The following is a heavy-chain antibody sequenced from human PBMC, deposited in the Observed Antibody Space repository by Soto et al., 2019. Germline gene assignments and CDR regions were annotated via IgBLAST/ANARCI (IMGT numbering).Heavy chain of an antibody. J-gene: IGHJ6*02. CDR1: GFTFTSSA. Sequence: ASVKVSCKASGFTFTSSAVQWVRQARGQRLEWIGWIVVGSGNTNYAQKFQERVTITRDMSTSTAYMELSSLRSEDTAVYYCAADRWVVDTAMVDYYYYGMDVWGQGTTVTVSS. D-gene: IGHD5-18*01. CDR2: IVVGSGNT. CDR3: AADRWVVDTAMVDYYYYGMDV. V-gene: IGHV1-58*01.